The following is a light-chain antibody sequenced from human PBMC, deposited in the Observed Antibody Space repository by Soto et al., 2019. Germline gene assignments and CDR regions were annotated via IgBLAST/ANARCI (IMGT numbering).Light chain of an antibody. J-gene: IGKJ1*01. V-gene: IGKV1-5*03. CDR1: QTITSW. CDR2: KAS. Sequence: IQMTQSPSTLSGSVGDRVTMPCRSSQTITSWLAWYQQKPGKAPNLLIYKASTLKSGVPSRFSGSGSGTEFTLTISSLQPDDFATYYCQHYNSYSEAFGQGTNVDI. CDR3: QHYNSYSEA.